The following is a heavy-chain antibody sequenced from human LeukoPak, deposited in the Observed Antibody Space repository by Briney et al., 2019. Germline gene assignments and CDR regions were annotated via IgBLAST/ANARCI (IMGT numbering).Heavy chain of an antibody. J-gene: IGHJ4*02. CDR3: VRGWPVW. Sequence: PGGSLRLSCEVSGFTFSGSEMHWMRQAPGKGLEWVSCISSDSSIIYYAESVKGRFTISRDNAKNSLYLQVNSLRAEDTAVYFCVRGWPVWWGQGTLVTVSS. CDR1: GFTFSGSE. CDR2: ISSDSSII. D-gene: IGHD3-16*01. V-gene: IGHV3-48*01.